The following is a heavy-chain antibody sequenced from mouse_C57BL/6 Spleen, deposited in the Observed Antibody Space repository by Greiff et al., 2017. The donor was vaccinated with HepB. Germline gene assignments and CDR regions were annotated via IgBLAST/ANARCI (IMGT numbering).Heavy chain of an antibody. J-gene: IGHJ1*01. CDR1: GYTFTSYW. V-gene: IGHV1-50*01. CDR3: ARGGYSGSSYRYFDV. CDR2: IDPSDSYT. Sequence: VQLQQSGAELVKPGASVKLSCKASGYTFTSYWMQWVKQRPGQGLEWIGEIDPSDSYTNSNQKFKAKATLTVDTSSSTAYMKLSSLTSEDAAVYYVARGGYSGSSYRYFDVWGPGTTVTVSS. D-gene: IGHD1-1*01.